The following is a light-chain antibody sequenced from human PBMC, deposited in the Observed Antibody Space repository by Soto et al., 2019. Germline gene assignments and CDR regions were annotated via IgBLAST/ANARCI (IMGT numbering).Light chain of an antibody. CDR1: SSDVGDYNY. J-gene: IGLJ1*01. CDR3: CSYVGSNTLYV. Sequence: QSALTQPRSVSGSPELSVTISCTGSSSDVGDYNYVSWYQRHPGKAPKLIIYDVSKRPSGVPDRFSGSKSGNTASLTISGLQAEDEADYYCCSYVGSNTLYVFGTGTKLT. CDR2: DVS. V-gene: IGLV2-11*01.